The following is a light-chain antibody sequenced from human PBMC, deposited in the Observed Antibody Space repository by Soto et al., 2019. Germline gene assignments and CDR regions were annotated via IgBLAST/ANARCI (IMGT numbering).Light chain of an antibody. CDR1: ISDFVVYNY. CDR3: SSHTISSALQV. CDR2: GVS. Sequence: QSVLTQPASVSGSPRQSITISCTGTISDFVVYNYVSWYQQHPGKAPKLMIYGVSNRPSGVSNRFSGSKSGNTASLTISGLQADDEADYYRSSHTISSALQVFGTGTKVTVL. V-gene: IGLV2-14*01. J-gene: IGLJ1*01.